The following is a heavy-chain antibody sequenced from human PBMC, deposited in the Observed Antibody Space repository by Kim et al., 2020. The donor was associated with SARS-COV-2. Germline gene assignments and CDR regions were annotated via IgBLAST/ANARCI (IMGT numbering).Heavy chain of an antibody. CDR2: IIPIFGTA. CDR3: AVTYYDFWSGYHHFDY. V-gene: IGHV1-69*13. CDR1: GGTFSSYA. J-gene: IGHJ4*02. D-gene: IGHD3-3*01. Sequence: SVKVSCKASGGTFSSYAISWVRQAPGQGLEWMGGIIPIFGTANYAQKFQGRVTITADESTSTAYMELSSLRSEDTAVYYCAVTYYDFWSGYHHFDYWGQGTLVTVSS.